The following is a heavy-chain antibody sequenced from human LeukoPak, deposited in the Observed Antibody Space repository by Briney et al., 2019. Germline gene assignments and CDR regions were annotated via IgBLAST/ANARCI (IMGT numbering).Heavy chain of an antibody. CDR2: MNPNSGNT. J-gene: IGHJ4*02. CDR1: GYTFTGYD. V-gene: IGHV1-8*01. CDR3: ARGRGLMVYAMFDY. D-gene: IGHD2-8*01. Sequence: ASVKVSCKASGYTFTGYDINWVRQATGQGLEWMGWMNPNSGNTGYAQKFQGRVTMTRNTSISTAYIELSSLRSEDTAVYYCARGRGLMVYAMFDYWGQGTLVTVSS.